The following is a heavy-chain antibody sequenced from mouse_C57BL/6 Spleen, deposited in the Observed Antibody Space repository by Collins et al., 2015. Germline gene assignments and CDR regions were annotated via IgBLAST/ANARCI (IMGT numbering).Heavy chain of an antibody. CDR2: IDPENGDT. CDR3: NQGVRRGFAY. D-gene: IGHD2-14*01. V-gene: IGHV14-4*02. CDR1: GFNIKDYY. Sequence: EVQLQQSGAELVRSGASVKLSCTASGFNIKDYYMHWVKQRPEQGLEWIGWIDPENGDTEYAPKFQVKATMTADTSSNTAYLQLSSLTSEDTAVYYCNQGVRRGFAYWGQGTLVTVSA. J-gene: IGHJ3*01.